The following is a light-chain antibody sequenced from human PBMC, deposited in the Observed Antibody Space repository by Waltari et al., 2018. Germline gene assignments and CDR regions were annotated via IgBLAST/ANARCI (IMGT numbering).Light chain of an antibody. J-gene: IGLJ3*02. V-gene: IGLV2-14*03. CDR1: SSDVGGYNY. CDR3: NSYTSSSTWV. CDR2: DVS. Sequence: QSALTQPASVSGSPGQSITISCTGTSSDVGGYNYVSGYQQHPGKAPKLMIYDVSNRPSGVSDRFSGSKSGDTASLTISGLQAEDEADYYCNSYTSSSTWVFGGGTKLTVL.